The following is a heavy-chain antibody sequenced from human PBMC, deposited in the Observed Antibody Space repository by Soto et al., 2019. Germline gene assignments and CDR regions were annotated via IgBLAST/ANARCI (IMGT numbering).Heavy chain of an antibody. J-gene: IGHJ5*02. CDR2: ISSSGSTI. D-gene: IGHD3-9*01. Sequence: GSLRLSCAASGFTFSSYEMNWVRQAPGKGLEWVSYISSSGSTIYYADSVKGRFTISRDNAKNSLYLQMNSLRAEDTAVYYCAALRYFDWLDLDPWGQGTLVTVSS. CDR1: GFTFSSYE. V-gene: IGHV3-48*03. CDR3: AALRYFDWLDLDP.